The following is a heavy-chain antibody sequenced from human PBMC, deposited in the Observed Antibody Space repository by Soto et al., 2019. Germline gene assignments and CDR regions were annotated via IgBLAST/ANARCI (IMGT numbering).Heavy chain of an antibody. CDR1: GFTFSSYA. Sequence: HPGGSLRLSCAASGFTFSSYAMSWVRQAPGKGLEWVSAISGSGGSTYYADSVKGRFTISRDNSKNTLYLQMNSLRAEDTAVYYCATAGRYYDSTYGTYWGQGTLVTVSS. D-gene: IGHD3-22*01. CDR3: ATAGRYYDSTYGTY. V-gene: IGHV3-23*01. CDR2: ISGSGGST. J-gene: IGHJ4*02.